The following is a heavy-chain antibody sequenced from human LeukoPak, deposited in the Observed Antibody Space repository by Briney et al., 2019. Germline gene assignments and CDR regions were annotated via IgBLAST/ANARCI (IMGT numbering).Heavy chain of an antibody. V-gene: IGHV3-23*01. Sequence: GGSLRLSCAASGFTFSTYSMTWVRQAPGKGLEWVSTISGSGDTTYYADSVKGRFTISRDNSKNSLYLQMNSLTVEDTAVYYCAKGSAVPDLHFDYWGQGTLVTVSS. J-gene: IGHJ4*02. CDR3: AKGSAVPDLHFDY. CDR2: ISGSGDTT. D-gene: IGHD6-19*01. CDR1: GFTFSTYS.